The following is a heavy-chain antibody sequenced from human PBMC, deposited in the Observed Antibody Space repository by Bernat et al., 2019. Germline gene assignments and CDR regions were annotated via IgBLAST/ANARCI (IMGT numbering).Heavy chain of an antibody. CDR1: GFTFSSYA. Sequence: EVQLLESGGGLVQPGGSLRLSCAASGFTFSSYAMSWVRQAPGKGLEWVSGISGSGGSTYYADSVKGRFTISRDNSKNTLYLQMNSLRAEDTAVYYCAKGGYYGSGSYYNCCYYYMDVWGKGTTVTVSS. V-gene: IGHV3-23*01. D-gene: IGHD3-10*01. CDR2: ISGSGGST. CDR3: AKGGYYGSGSYYNCCYYYMDV. J-gene: IGHJ6*03.